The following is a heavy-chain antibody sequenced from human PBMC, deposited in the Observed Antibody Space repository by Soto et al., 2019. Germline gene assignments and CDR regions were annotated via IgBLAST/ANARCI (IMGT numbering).Heavy chain of an antibody. Sequence: QVQLVESGGGVVQPGRSLRLSCAASGFTFSSYGMHWVRQAPGKGLEWVAVIWYDGSNKYYADSVKGRFTISRDNSKNTLYLQMNSLRADDKAVYYCARDRDDHGDPWYFDYWGQGTLVTVSS. J-gene: IGHJ4*02. CDR3: ARDRDDHGDPWYFDY. V-gene: IGHV3-33*01. CDR2: IWYDGSNK. CDR1: GFTFSSYG. D-gene: IGHD4-17*01.